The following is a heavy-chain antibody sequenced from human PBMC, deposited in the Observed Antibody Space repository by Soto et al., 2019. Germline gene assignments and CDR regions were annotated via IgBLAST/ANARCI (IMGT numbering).Heavy chain of an antibody. V-gene: IGHV4-39*01. CDR1: GGSISSSSYY. D-gene: IGHD6-19*01. CDR2: IYYSGST. Sequence: PSETLSLTCTVSGGSISSSSYYWGWIRQPPGKGLEWIGSIYYSGSTYYNPSLKSRVTISVDTSKNQFSLKLSSVTAADTAVYYCARLRIAVAVTPSYPPPRPYYYYYYGMDVWGQGTTVTVSS. J-gene: IGHJ6*02. CDR3: ARLRIAVAVTPSYPPPRPYYYYYYGMDV.